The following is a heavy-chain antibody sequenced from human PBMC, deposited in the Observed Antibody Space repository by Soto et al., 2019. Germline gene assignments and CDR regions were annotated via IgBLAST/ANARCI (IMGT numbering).Heavy chain of an antibody. Sequence: GGSLRLSCAASGFTFSTYCMHWVRQAPGEGLVWVSPIKSEGSSTTYADSVKGRFAISRDNAKNTLYLQMNSLRGEDTAVYYCAIDYRLRARDYNWFDPWGQGTLVTVPS. CDR3: AIDYRLRARDYNWFDP. CDR1: GFTFSTYC. CDR2: IKSEGSST. J-gene: IGHJ5*02. V-gene: IGHV3-74*03. D-gene: IGHD3-10*01.